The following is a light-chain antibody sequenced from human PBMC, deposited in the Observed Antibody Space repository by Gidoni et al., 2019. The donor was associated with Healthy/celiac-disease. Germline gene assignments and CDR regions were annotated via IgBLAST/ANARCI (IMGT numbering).Light chain of an antibody. Sequence: SYELTQPLSVSVALGQTARITCGGNNIGSKNVHWYQQKPGQAPVLVIYRDSNRPPGIPERFSGSNSGNTATLTISRAQAGDEADYYCQVWDSSTHNYVFGTGTKVTVL. CDR2: RDS. J-gene: IGLJ1*01. CDR3: QVWDSSTHNYV. V-gene: IGLV3-9*01. CDR1: NIGSKN.